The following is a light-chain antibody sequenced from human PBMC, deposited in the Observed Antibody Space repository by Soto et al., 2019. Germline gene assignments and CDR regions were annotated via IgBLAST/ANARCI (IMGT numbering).Light chain of an antibody. CDR2: TAS. CDR1: QGIRNY. CDR3: QKYSGPPYT. Sequence: DIQMSQSPSSLSASVGDRVTITCRASQGIRNYLAWYQQKPGKVPKLLIYTASTLQSGVPSRFSGSGSGTDFTLIISSLQPEDVATYYCQKYSGPPYTFGQGTKLEIK. J-gene: IGKJ2*01. V-gene: IGKV1-27*01.